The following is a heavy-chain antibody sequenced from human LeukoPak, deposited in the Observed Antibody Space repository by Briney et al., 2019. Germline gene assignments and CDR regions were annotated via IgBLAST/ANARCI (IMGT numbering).Heavy chain of an antibody. CDR2: INSDGSST. CDR3: VKGDVYTSSGLDY. D-gene: IGHD3-16*01. V-gene: IGHV3-74*01. Sequence: GGSLRLSCAASGFTFSSYWMHWVRQAPGKGLVWVSRINSDGSSTSYADSVKGRFTISRDNSKNTLYLQMSSLRPEDTAVYSCVKGDVYTSSGLDYWGQGTLVSVSS. J-gene: IGHJ4*02. CDR1: GFTFSSYW.